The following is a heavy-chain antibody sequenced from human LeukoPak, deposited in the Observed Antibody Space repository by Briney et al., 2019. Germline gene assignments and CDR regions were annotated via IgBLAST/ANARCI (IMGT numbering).Heavy chain of an antibody. CDR2: ISYDGSNK. J-gene: IGHJ6*02. CDR1: GFTFSSYT. D-gene: IGHD1-26*01. CDR3: ARASVGYYYYGMDV. V-gene: IGHV3-30-3*01. Sequence: GGSLRLSCAASGFTFSSYTMHGVRQAPGKGLEWVAVISYDGSNKYYADSVKGRFTISRDNSKNTLYLQMNSLRAEDTAVYYCARASVGYYYYGMDVWGQGTTVTVSS.